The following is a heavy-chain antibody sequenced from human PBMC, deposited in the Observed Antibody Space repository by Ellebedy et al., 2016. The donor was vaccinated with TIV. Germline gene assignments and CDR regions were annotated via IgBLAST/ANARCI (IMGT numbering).Heavy chain of an antibody. CDR1: GYLFTGFY. J-gene: IGHJ4*02. CDR3: ARAYNQREKLLLHF. Sequence: AASVKVSCKASGYLFTGFYIHWVRQAPGQGLEWMGWINPSNGVTNFAQKFRGRVTMTRDSSVSTAYMDLSGLRPDDTALYYCARAYNQREKLLLHFWGQGTLVTVSS. CDR2: INPSNGVT. V-gene: IGHV1-2*02. D-gene: IGHD2/OR15-2a*01.